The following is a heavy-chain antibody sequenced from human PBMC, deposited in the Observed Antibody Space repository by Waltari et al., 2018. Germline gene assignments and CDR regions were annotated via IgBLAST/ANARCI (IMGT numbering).Heavy chain of an antibody. V-gene: IGHV4-4*02. CDR2: VRGDWKT. CDR1: GDSMSNTDC. Sequence: QLQLQESGPELVKPSGTLSLTCAVSGDSMSNTDCWSWVRQPPGKGLEWMGQVRGDWKTNYNPSFASRVTISLDTYNTQFSLKVTSATAADTAVYYCARDRGRGLYLDSWGPGILVTVSP. J-gene: IGHJ4*02. CDR3: ARDRGRGLYLDS. D-gene: IGHD2-15*01.